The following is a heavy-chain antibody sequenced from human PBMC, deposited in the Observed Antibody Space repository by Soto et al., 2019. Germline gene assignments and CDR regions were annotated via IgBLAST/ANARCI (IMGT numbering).Heavy chain of an antibody. CDR3: AREGSSGYLKY. V-gene: IGHV3-30*03. CDR1: GFTFSSYG. CDR2: ISYDGSNK. J-gene: IGHJ4*02. D-gene: IGHD3-22*01. Sequence: PGGSLRLSCAASGFTFSSYGMHWVRQAPGKGLEWVAVISYDGSNKYYADSVKGRFTISRDNSKNTLYLQMNSLRAEDTAVYYCAREGSSGYLKYWGQGTLVTVSS.